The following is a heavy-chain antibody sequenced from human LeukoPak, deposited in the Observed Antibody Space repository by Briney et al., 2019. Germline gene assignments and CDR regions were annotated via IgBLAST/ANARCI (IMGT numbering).Heavy chain of an antibody. CDR3: ARGSGIHAWNLQH. V-gene: IGHV4-59*01. J-gene: IGHJ1*01. D-gene: IGHD1-1*01. CDR1: DDSISDYH. CDR2: TRYGGTT. Sequence: PSETLSLTCSVSDDSISDYHWCWIRQPPGRGLEWIGYTRYGGTTSQNPSLKSRVTMSVDTSKNRLSLRLTSVTAADTAVYYCARGSGIHAWNLQHWGQGILVTVSS.